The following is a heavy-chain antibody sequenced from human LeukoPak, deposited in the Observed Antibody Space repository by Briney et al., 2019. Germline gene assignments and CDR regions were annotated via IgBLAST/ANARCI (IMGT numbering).Heavy chain of an antibody. D-gene: IGHD2-15*01. J-gene: IGHJ4*02. CDR1: GFTSSIYG. CDR2: ISYDGSIQ. Sequence: GGSLRLSCAASGFTSSIYGMHWVRQAPGKGLEWVTLISYDGSIQHYVDSVKGRFTIARDNSKNTVYLQMNTLRAEDTAVYYCAKDRQCSGGSCYSGFDSWGQGTLVTVSS. CDR3: AKDRQCSGGSCYSGFDS. V-gene: IGHV3-30*18.